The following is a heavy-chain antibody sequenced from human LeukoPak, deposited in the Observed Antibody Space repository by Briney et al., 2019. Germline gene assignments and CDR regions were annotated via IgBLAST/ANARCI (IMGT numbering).Heavy chain of an antibody. Sequence: HPSETLSLTCAVYGGTFRGYYWSWIRQPPGKGLEWIGEIHYTGATNYKPSLKSRVTISVDTSKNQFSLKLSSVTAADTAVYYCARTPRSSSWKSYYYYYMDVWGKGTTVTVSS. CDR2: IHYTGAT. D-gene: IGHD6-13*01. V-gene: IGHV4-34*01. CDR3: ARTPRSSSWKSYYYYYMDV. CDR1: GGTFRGYY. J-gene: IGHJ6*03.